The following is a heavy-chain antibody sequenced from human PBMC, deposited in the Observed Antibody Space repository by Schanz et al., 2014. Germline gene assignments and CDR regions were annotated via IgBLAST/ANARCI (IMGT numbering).Heavy chain of an antibody. J-gene: IGHJ4*02. CDR2: LFYGGSK. CDR1: GGSISDSGAY. V-gene: IGHV4-39*01. Sequence: QVQLQTSGPGLVRPWETLSLTCTVSGGSISDSGAYWGWFRQTPGKGLEWIANLFYGGSKYYNPSFESRVTMPVDASNTQYSLRLGSVTAADTGVYYCARHNRVWFGKEGCWGQGTLVTVSS. CDR3: ARHNRVWFGKEGC. D-gene: IGHD3-10*01.